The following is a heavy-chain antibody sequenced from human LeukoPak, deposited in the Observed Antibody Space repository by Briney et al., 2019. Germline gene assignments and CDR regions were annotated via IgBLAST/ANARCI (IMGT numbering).Heavy chain of an antibody. J-gene: IGHJ6*03. CDR1: GGSISSGGYS. D-gene: IGHD3-16*01. Sequence: PSQTLSLTCAVSGGSISSGGYSYNWIRQPPGKGLEWIGYIYNSGSTSYNPSLKSRVTISVDTSKNQFSLKLSSVTAADTAVYYCARETSQKGAHYMDVWGKGTTVTISS. CDR2: IYNSGST. V-gene: IGHV4-30-4*07. CDR3: ARETSQKGAHYMDV.